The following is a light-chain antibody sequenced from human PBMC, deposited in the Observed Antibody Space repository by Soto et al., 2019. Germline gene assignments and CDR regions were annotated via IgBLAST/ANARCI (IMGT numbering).Light chain of an antibody. J-gene: IGLJ2*01. V-gene: IGLV2-14*01. CDR3: SSYTSSNTVV. CDR2: EVS. CDR1: SSDVGGYNY. Sequence: QSVLTQPVSVSGSPGQSITISCTGTSSDVGGYNYVSWYQHHPGKAPKLMIYEVSNRPSGISNRFSGSKSGNTASLTISGLQAEDEAHYSCSSYTSSNTVVFGGGTKLTVL.